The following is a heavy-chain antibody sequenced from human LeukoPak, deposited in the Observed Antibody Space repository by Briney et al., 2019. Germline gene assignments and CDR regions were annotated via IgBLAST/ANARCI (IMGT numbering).Heavy chain of an antibody. V-gene: IGHV1-2*02. D-gene: IGHD2-15*01. Sequence: RWASVKVSCKASGYTFIGYYMHWVRQAPGQGLEWVGWINSDRGVTNCAQKFQGRVTMTRDTSISSAYMELSSLRSDDTAVYYCARDLGGMTKNAFDMWGQGTMVTVSS. CDR2: INSDRGVT. J-gene: IGHJ3*02. CDR3: ARDLGGMTKNAFDM. CDR1: GYTFIGYY.